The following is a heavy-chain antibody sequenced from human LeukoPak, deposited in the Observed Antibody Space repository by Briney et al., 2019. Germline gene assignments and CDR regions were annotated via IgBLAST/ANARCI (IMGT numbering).Heavy chain of an antibody. D-gene: IGHD2-15*01. CDR3: ARTWVGCSGGSCYEDY. Sequence: ASVKVSCKASGYTFTSYYMHWVRQAPGQGLEWMGIINPSGGSTSYAQKFQGRVTMTRDTSKNQFSLKLSSVTAADTAVYYCARTWVGCSGGSCYEDYWGQGTLVTVSS. CDR1: GYTFTSYY. CDR2: INPSGGST. V-gene: IGHV1-46*01. J-gene: IGHJ4*02.